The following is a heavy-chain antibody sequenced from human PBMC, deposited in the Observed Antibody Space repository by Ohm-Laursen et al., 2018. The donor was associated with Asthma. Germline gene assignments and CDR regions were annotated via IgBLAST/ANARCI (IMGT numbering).Heavy chain of an antibody. CDR2: ISSSSSTI. Sequence: SLRLSCSASGFTFSSYSMNWVRQAPGKGLEWVSYISSSSSTIYYADSVKGRFTISRDNSKNTLYLQMSSLRAEDTAVYHCIKDLSGTYSFDYWGQGALVTVSS. CDR1: GFTFSSYS. V-gene: IGHV3-48*01. CDR3: IKDLSGTYSFDY. D-gene: IGHD1-26*01. J-gene: IGHJ4*02.